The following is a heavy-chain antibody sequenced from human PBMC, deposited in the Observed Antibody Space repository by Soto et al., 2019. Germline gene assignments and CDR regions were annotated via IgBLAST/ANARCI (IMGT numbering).Heavy chain of an antibody. D-gene: IGHD4-17*01. CDR1: GFSLDEYG. J-gene: IGHJ5*01. CDR3: ARDHRRSKEYGDYGDS. V-gene: IGHV3-20*04. Sequence: EVQLVESGGGVVRPGGSLRLACVVSGFSLDEYGMSWVRQAPGKGPEWVSGMHRNGNITGYADSVKGRFTISRDDAKNSLYLQMNRLRAEDTAFYYCARDHRRSKEYGDYGDSWGHGTLVTVSS. CDR2: MHRNGNIT.